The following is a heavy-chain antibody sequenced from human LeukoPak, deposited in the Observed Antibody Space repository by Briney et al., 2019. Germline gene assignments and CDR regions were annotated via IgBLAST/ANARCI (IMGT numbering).Heavy chain of an antibody. CDR1: GDSVTSGTFY. CDR3: ARHSGSGSLSRPFDP. V-gene: IGHV4-39*01. CDR2: VYYTGST. Sequence: SETLSLTCTVSGDSVTSGTFYWAWLRQPPGKGLEWIATVYYTGSTYYNPSLKSRVTISMDTSKNQFSPDLRPVVAPDTAVYYCARHSGSGSLSRPFDPWGQGTLVTVSS. J-gene: IGHJ5*02. D-gene: IGHD3-10*01.